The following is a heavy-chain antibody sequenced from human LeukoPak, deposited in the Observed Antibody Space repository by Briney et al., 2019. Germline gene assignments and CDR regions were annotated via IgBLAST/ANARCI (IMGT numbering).Heavy chain of an antibody. V-gene: IGHV4-4*07. CDR3: AKSSGDYNWFDP. J-gene: IGHJ5*02. CDR1: GGSISSYY. Sequence: PSETLSLTCTVSGGSISSYYWSWIRQPAGKGLEWIGRIYTSGSTNYNPSLKSRVTISVDTSKNQFSLNLSSVTAADTAVYYCAKSSGDYNWFDPWGQGTLVTVSS. CDR2: IYTSGST. D-gene: IGHD7-27*01.